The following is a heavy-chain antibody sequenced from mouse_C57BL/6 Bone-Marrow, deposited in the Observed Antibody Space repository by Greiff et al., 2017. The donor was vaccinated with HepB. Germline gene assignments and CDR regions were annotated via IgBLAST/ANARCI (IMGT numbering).Heavy chain of an antibody. CDR3: ARGNWDYYFDY. D-gene: IGHD4-1*01. CDR2: IHPNSGST. Sequence: VKLMESGAELVKPGASVKLSCKASGYTFTSYWMHWVKQRPGQGLEWIGMIHPNSGSTNYNEKFKSKATLTVDKSSSTAYMQLSSLTSEDSAVYYCARGNWDYYFDYWGQGTTLTVSS. CDR1: GYTFTSYW. V-gene: IGHV1-64*01. J-gene: IGHJ2*01.